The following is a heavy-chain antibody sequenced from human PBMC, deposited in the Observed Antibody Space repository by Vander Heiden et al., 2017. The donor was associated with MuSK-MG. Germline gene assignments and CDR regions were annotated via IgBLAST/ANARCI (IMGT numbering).Heavy chain of an antibody. Sequence: EVHLVESGGGLVQPGGSLRLSCAASGFTFDGFWMSWVRQAPGKGLEWVASIQHDGGEKYSVDSVKGRFTISRDNAKNSLYLQMNSLRAEDTALYFCARGGFRYFDQWGQGTLVTVSS. D-gene: IGHD3-9*01. V-gene: IGHV3-7*01. CDR1: GFTFDGFW. CDR3: ARGGFRYFDQ. CDR2: IQHDGGEK. J-gene: IGHJ4*02.